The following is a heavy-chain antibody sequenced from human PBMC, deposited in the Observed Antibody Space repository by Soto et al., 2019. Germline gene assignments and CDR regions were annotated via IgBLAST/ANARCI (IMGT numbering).Heavy chain of an antibody. CDR3: ARGNQYYYVSGSYYNNWFDP. Sequence: SETLSLTCAVYGGSFSGYYWSWIRQPPGKGLEWIGEINHSGSTNYNPSLKSRVTISVDTSKNQFSLKLSSVTAADTAVYYCARGNQYYYVSGSYYNNWFDPWGQGTLVTVSS. D-gene: IGHD3-10*01. V-gene: IGHV4-34*01. J-gene: IGHJ5*02. CDR2: INHSGST. CDR1: GGSFSGYY.